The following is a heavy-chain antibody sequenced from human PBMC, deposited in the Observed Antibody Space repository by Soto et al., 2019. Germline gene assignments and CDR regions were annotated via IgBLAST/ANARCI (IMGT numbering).Heavy chain of an antibody. CDR3: ARYRREAVAGYTLDN. J-gene: IGHJ4*02. V-gene: IGHV4-59*01. D-gene: IGHD6-13*01. CDR2: VYNSGST. CDR1: GGSISSNY. Sequence: SETLSLPCPFSGGSISSNYWTWIRQPPGKGLEWIGYVYNSGSTNYNPSLKSRVTISEDTSKSQFSLKVNSMTAADTAVYYCARYRREAVAGYTLDNWGQGILVTVSS.